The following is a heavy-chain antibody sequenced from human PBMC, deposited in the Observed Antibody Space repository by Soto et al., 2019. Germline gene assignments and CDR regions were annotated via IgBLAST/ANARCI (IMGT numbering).Heavy chain of an antibody. J-gene: IGHJ6*02. Sequence: SETLSLTCAVYAGSFSGYYWSWIRQPPGKGLEWIGEINHSGSTNYNPSLKSRVTISVDTSKNQFSLKLSSVTAADTAVYYCAREGQPRRRFGMDVWGQGTTVTVSS. CDR3: AREGQPRRRFGMDV. CDR2: INHSGST. D-gene: IGHD6-13*01. CDR1: AGSFSGYY. V-gene: IGHV4-34*01.